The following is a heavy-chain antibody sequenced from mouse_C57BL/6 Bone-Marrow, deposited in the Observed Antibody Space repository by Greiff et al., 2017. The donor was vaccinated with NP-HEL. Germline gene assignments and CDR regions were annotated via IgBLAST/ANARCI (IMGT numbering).Heavy chain of an antibody. CDR2: INPNNGGT. J-gene: IGHJ4*01. Sequence: EVQLVESGPELVKPGASVKIPCKASGYTFTDYNMDWVKQSHGKSLEWIGDINPNNGGTIYNQKFKGKATLTVDKSSSTAYMELRSLTSEDTAVYYCAREGYSNYLYYAMDYWGQGTSVTVSS. CDR3: AREGYSNYLYYAMDY. D-gene: IGHD2-5*01. CDR1: GYTFTDYN. V-gene: IGHV1-18*01.